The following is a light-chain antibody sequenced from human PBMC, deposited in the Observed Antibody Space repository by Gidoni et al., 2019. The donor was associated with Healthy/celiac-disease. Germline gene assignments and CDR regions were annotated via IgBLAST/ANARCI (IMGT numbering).Light chain of an antibody. J-gene: IGKJ1*01. V-gene: IGKV1-5*03. CDR2: KAS. CDR3: QQYNSYSVT. CDR1: QRISSW. Sequence: DIQMTQSPSTLSASVGDRVTITCRASQRISSWLAWYQQKPGKAPKLLIYKASSLESEVPSRFSGSGSGTEFTLTISSLQPDDFATYYCQQYNSYSVTFGQGTKVEIK.